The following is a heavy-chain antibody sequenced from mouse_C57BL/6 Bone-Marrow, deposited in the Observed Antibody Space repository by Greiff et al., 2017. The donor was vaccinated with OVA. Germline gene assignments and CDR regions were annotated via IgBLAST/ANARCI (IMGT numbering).Heavy chain of an antibody. V-gene: IGHV10-3*01. CDR3: VSGGLRQDGTWFAY. J-gene: IGHJ3*01. Sequence: EVQLVESGGGLVQPKGSLTLSCDASGFTFHNYAMHWVRQAPGTGLEWVARIRSKSSNYATYYAASVKDRFTISRDDSQSMLYLQMNNLKTEDTAMYYCVSGGLRQDGTWFAYWGQGALVTVSA. CDR1: GFTFHNYA. D-gene: IGHD2-4*01. CDR2: IRSKSSNYAT.